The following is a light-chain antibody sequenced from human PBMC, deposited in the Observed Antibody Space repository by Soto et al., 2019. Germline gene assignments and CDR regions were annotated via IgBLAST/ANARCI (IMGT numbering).Light chain of an antibody. Sequence: EIVLTQSPGTLSLSPGERATLSCRASQSISSTYLAWYQQKPGQPPSLLIYGASSRAAGIPDRFSGSGYGTDFTLTISRLEPEDFAVYYCQQYGTFGPGTKVDIK. CDR2: GAS. V-gene: IGKV3-20*01. J-gene: IGKJ3*01. CDR3: QQYGT. CDR1: QSISSTY.